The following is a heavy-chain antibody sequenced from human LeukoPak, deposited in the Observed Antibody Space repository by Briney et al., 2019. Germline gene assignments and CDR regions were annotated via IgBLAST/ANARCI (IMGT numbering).Heavy chain of an antibody. CDR2: FDPEDGET. Sequence: GASVKVSCKVSGYTLAELSMHWVRQAPGKGLEWMGGFDPEDGETIYAQKFQGRVTMTEDTSTDTAYMELSSLRSEDTAVYYCATVARGGYSYGQTDYYFDYWGQGTLVTVSS. V-gene: IGHV1-24*01. CDR1: GYTLAELS. J-gene: IGHJ4*02. CDR3: ATVARGGYSYGQTDYYFDY. D-gene: IGHD5-18*01.